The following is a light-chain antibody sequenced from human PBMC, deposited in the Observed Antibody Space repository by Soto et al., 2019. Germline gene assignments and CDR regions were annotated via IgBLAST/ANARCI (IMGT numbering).Light chain of an antibody. J-gene: IGLJ2*01. V-gene: IGLV1-44*01. Sequence: QSVLTQPPSASGTPGQRVTISCSGSRSNIRSNTVNWYQQLPGTAPKLLIYNDNQRPSGVPDRFSGSKSGTSASLAISGLQSEDEADYYCAAWDDSLNVVFGGGTKLTVL. CDR1: RSNIRSNT. CDR3: AAWDDSLNVV. CDR2: NDN.